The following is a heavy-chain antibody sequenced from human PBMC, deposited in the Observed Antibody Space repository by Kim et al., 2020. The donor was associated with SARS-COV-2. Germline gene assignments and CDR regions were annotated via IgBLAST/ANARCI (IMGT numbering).Heavy chain of an antibody. D-gene: IGHD3-9*01. CDR3: ARGVGGSVLRYFDWLSHFYS. V-gene: IGHV3-30*04. CDR1: GFTFSSYA. CDR2: ISYDGSNK. J-gene: IGHJ4*02. Sequence: GGSLRLSCAASGFTFSSYAMHWVRQAPGKGLEWVSVISYDGSNKYYVDSVKGRFTISRDNSKNTLYLQMNSLRAEDTAVYYCARGVGGSVLRYFDWLSHFYSWGEGTLVTVSP.